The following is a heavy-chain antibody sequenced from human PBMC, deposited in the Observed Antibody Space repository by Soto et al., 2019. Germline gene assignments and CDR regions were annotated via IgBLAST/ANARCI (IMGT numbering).Heavy chain of an antibody. Sequence: ASVKVSCKASGYTFTSYAMHWVRQAPGQRLEWMGWINAGNGNTKYSQKFQGRVTITRDTSASTAYMELSSLRSEDTAVYYCARGTVYSSSSTDFDYWGQGTLVTVSS. CDR3: ARGTVYSSSSTDFDY. CDR1: GYTFTSYA. V-gene: IGHV1-3*01. CDR2: INAGNGNT. J-gene: IGHJ4*02. D-gene: IGHD6-6*01.